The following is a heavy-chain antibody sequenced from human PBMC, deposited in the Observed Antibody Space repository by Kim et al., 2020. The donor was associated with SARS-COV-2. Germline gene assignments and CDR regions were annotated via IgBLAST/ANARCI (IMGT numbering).Heavy chain of an antibody. CDR2: LSSSGGNT. CDR3: AKDPHYDFWCGYDFDY. V-gene: IGHV3-23*01. Sequence: GGSLRLSCAASGFTFSNYAMSWVRQAPGKGLEWVSALSSSGGNTSYADSVKGRFTISRDNSKNTLYLQMNSLRADDTAVYSCAKDPHYDFWCGYDFDYWGQGTLVTASS. D-gene: IGHD3-3*01. J-gene: IGHJ4*02. CDR1: GFTFSNYA.